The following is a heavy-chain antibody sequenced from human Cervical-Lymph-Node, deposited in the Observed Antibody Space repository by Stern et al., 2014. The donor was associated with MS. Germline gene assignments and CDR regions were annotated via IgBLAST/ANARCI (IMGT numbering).Heavy chain of an antibody. V-gene: IGHV2-5*02. D-gene: IGHD2-2*01. CDR2: IYWDDSK. J-gene: IGHJ4*02. Sequence: QITLKESGPTLVKPKQTLTLTCTFSGFSLSTSGVGVGWIRQPPGKDLEWLAFIYWDDSKRYSPSLKNRLTITKDTSKNQVVLTMNNMDPVDTATFYCATHAPGVVPAALDYWGQGTLVTVS. CDR3: ATHAPGVVPAALDY. CDR1: GFSLSTSGVG.